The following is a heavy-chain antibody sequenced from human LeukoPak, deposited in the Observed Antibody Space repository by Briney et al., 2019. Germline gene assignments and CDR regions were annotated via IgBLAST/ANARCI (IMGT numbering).Heavy chain of an antibody. CDR3: ARMMSIPVAGHRPLFDY. CDR1: GYTFTSYG. J-gene: IGHJ4*02. D-gene: IGHD6-19*01. V-gene: IGHV1-18*01. CDR2: ISAYNGNT. Sequence: ASVKVSFKASGYTFTSYGINWVRQAPGQGLEWVGWISAYNGNTNYAQKLQDRVTMTTDTSTSTAYMELRSLRSDDTAVYYCARMMSIPVAGHRPLFDYWGQGTLVTVSS.